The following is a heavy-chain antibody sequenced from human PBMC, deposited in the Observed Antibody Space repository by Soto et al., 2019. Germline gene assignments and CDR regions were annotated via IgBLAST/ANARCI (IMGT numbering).Heavy chain of an antibody. J-gene: IGHJ4*02. CDR2: ISYDGSNK. CDR3: AKDRDIVVVPAAIFVDY. Sequence: QVQLVESGGGVVQPGRSLRLSCAASGFTFSSYGMHWVRQAPGKGLEWVAVISYDGSNKYYADSVKGRFTISRDNSKNTLYLQMNSLRAEDTAVYYCAKDRDIVVVPAAIFVDYWGQGTLVTVSS. CDR1: GFTFSSYG. D-gene: IGHD2-2*02. V-gene: IGHV3-30*18.